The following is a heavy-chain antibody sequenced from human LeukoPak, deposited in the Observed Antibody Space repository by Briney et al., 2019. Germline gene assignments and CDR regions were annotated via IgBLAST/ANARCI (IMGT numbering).Heavy chain of an antibody. CDR3: ARGFGDWGLSWFDP. CDR2: IYYSGSA. J-gene: IGHJ5*02. CDR1: GGSVSSGSYY. Sequence: SETLSLTCTVSGGSVSSGSYYWSWIRQPPGKGLEWIGYIYYSGSAKYNPSLKSRVTISVDTSRNQFSLKLTSVTAADTAVYYCARGFGDWGLSWFDPWGQGTLVTVSS. D-gene: IGHD3-10*01. V-gene: IGHV4-61*01.